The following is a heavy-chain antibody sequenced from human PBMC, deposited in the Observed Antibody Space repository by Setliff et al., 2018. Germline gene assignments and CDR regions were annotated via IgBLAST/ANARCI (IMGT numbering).Heavy chain of an antibody. CDR3: ARDMGQPYYFES. D-gene: IGHD1-1*01. Sequence: PSETLSLTCGVSGASISSGHYWGWIRQPPGKGLEWIGSIYYTGSTYYNPSLKSRVTMSVDTSKRQFSLKLGSATAADTAVYYCARDMGQPYYFESWGLGTLVTVSS. CDR1: GASISSGHY. J-gene: IGHJ4*02. CDR2: IYYTGST. V-gene: IGHV4-38-2*02.